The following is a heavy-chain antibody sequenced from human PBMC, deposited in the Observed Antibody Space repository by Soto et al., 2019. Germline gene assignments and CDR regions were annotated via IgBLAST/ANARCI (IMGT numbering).Heavy chain of an antibody. Sequence: SETLSLTCTVSGGSISSSSYYWGWIRQPPGKGLEWIGSIYYSGSTYYNPSLKSRVTISVDTSKKQISLKLSSVTAADTAVYYCARQTYYYDSSGYYGDFDYWGQGTLVTVS. CDR3: ARQTYYYDSSGYYGDFDY. D-gene: IGHD3-22*01. J-gene: IGHJ4*02. V-gene: IGHV4-39*01. CDR1: GGSISSSSYY. CDR2: IYYSGST.